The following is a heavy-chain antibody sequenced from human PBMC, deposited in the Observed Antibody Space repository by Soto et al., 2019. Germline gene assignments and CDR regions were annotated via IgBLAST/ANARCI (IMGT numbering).Heavy chain of an antibody. V-gene: IGHV5-10-1*01. CDR1: GYSFTSYW. Sequence: PGESLKISCKGSGYSFTSYWISWVRQMPVKGLEWMGRIDPSDSYTNYSPSFQGHVTISADKSISTAYLQWSSLKASDTAMYYCARVTANELAAAGTYYYYGMDVWGQGTTVTVSS. CDR3: ARVTANELAAAGTYYYYGMDV. D-gene: IGHD6-13*01. J-gene: IGHJ6*02. CDR2: IDPSDSYT.